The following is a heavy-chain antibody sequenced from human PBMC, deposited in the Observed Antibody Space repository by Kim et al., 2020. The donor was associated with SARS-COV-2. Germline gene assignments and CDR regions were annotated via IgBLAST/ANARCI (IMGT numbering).Heavy chain of an antibody. Sequence: GGSLRLSCAVSGFTFTTHNMNWVRQAPGKGLKWVSSININSGYEYYADSVKGRFTISRDNAKNSVYLQMNNLRADDSGVYYCVSQPSRGWSWGQGMLVTVSS. J-gene: IGHJ4*02. D-gene: IGHD6-19*01. V-gene: IGHV3-21*03. CDR3: VSQPSRGWS. CDR1: GFTFTTHN. CDR2: ININSGYE.